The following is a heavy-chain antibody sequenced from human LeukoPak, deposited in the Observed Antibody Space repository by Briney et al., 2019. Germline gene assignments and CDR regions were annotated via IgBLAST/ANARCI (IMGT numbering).Heavy chain of an antibody. CDR1: GFTFSSYW. J-gene: IGHJ3*02. CDR2: INSDGSST. V-gene: IGHV3-74*01. Sequence: GGSLGLSCAASGFTFSSYWMHWVRQAPGKGLVWVSRINSDGSSTSYADSVKGRFTISRDNAKNTLYLQMNSLRAEDTAVYYCAREGDSWYGEAFDIWGQGTMVTVSS. D-gene: IGHD6-13*01. CDR3: AREGDSWYGEAFDI.